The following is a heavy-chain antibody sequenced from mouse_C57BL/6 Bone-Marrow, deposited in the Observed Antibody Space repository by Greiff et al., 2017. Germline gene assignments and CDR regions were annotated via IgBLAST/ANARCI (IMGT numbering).Heavy chain of an antibody. CDR2: INPSSGYT. Sequence: VQLQQSGAELARPGASVTMSCKASGYTFTRYTMHWVKQRPGQGLEWIGYINPSSGYTKYNQKFKDKATLTADKSSSTAYMQRSSLTSEDSAVYYCAYYGSKGYWGQGTTLTVSS. CDR3: AYYGSKGY. CDR1: GYTFTRYT. D-gene: IGHD1-1*01. J-gene: IGHJ2*01. V-gene: IGHV1-4*01.